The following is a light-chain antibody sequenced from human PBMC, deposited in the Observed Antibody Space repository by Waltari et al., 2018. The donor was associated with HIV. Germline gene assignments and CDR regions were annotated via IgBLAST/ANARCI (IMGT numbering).Light chain of an antibody. V-gene: IGLV2-14*03. J-gene: IGLJ1*01. CDR2: AVS. CDR3: SSYTSSRSYV. CDR1: SSDVGGYNY. Sequence: QSALTQPASVSGSPGQSITISCTGTSSDVGGYNYVSWYQQHPGKAPKLMIYAVSNRPLGVSNRFSGSKSGNTASLTISGLQAEDEADYYCSSYTSSRSYVFGTGTRVTV.